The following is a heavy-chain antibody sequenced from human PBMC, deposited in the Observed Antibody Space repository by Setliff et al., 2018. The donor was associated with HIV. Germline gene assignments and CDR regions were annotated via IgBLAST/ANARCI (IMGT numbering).Heavy chain of an antibody. Sequence: ASVKVSCQASGYTFTGYYMHWVRQAPGQGLEWMGWINPNSGGTNYAQKFQGRVTMTRDTSISTAYMELSRLRSDDTAVYYCARGSLLGYFDWLFPDWGQGTLVTVSS. V-gene: IGHV1-2*02. J-gene: IGHJ4*02. D-gene: IGHD3-9*01. CDR3: ARGSLLGYFDWLFPD. CDR2: INPNSGGT. CDR1: GYTFTGYY.